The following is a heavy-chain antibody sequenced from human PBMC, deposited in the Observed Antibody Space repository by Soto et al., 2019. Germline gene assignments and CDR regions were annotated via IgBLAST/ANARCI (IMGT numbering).Heavy chain of an antibody. CDR3: ARERTPRTRFDY. D-gene: IGHD1-7*01. V-gene: IGHV4-59*01. Sequence: QVQLQESGPGLVKLSDTLSLTCPVSGGSITGYYWNWIRQPPGKGLEWIGCIYFTGAANYNPSLKSRVTMSVDTSKNQFSLKLTSVTAADTAVYYCARERTPRTRFDYWGQGTLVTVSS. CDR1: GGSITGYY. CDR2: IYFTGAA. J-gene: IGHJ4*02.